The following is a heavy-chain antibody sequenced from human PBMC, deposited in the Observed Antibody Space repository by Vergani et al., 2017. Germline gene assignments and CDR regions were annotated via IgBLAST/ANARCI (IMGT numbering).Heavy chain of an antibody. CDR3: ARDGYYYGMDV. J-gene: IGHJ6*02. CDR2: IYYSGST. Sequence: QVQLQESGPGLVKPSETLSLTCTVSGGSISSYYCSWIRQPPGKGLEWIGYIYYSGSTNYNPSLKSRVTISVDTSKSQFSLKLSSVTAADTAVYYCARDGYYYGMDVWGQGTTVTVSS. V-gene: IGHV4-59*01. CDR1: GGSISSYY.